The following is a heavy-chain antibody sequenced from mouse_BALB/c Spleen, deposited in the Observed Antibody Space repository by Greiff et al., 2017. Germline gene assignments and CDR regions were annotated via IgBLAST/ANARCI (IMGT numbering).Heavy chain of an antibody. V-gene: IGHV14-3*02. J-gene: IGHJ3*01. CDR2: IDPANGNT. D-gene: IGHD2-4*01. CDR3: AERLPFAY. CDR1: GFNIKDTY. Sequence: VQLQQSGAELVKPGASVKLSCTASGFNIKDTYMHWVKQRPEQGLEWIGRIDPANGNTKYDPKFHGKATITADTSSNTAYLQLSSLTSEDTAVYYCAERLPFAYWGQGTLVTVSA.